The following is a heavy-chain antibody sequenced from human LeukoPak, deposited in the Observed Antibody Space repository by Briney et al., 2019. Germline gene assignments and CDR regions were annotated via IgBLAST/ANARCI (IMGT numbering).Heavy chain of an antibody. D-gene: IGHD3-10*01. Sequence: SETLSLTCAVYGGSFSGYYWSWIRQPPGKGLEWIGEINHSGSTNYNPSLKGRVTISVDTSKNQFSLTLSSVTAEDTAVYYFARGRMVRGPYYDYWGQGTLVTVSS. J-gene: IGHJ4*02. V-gene: IGHV4-34*01. CDR1: GGSFSGYY. CDR2: INHSGST. CDR3: ARGRMVRGPYYDY.